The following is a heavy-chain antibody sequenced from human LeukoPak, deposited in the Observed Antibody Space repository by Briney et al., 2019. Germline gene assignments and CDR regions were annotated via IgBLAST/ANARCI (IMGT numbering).Heavy chain of an antibody. CDR1: GLTFNNYA. V-gene: IGHV3-23*01. J-gene: IGHJ3*02. CDR2: ISTSGIST. D-gene: IGHD2-21*01. CDR3: AKDIAAWPCDAFDI. Sequence: GGSLRLSCAASGLTFNNYALSWVRQAPGKGLEWVSCISTSGISTYYADSVKGRFTISRDNSRNTLYLQMNNLTADDTALYYCAKDIAAWPCDAFDIWGQATVVTVSS.